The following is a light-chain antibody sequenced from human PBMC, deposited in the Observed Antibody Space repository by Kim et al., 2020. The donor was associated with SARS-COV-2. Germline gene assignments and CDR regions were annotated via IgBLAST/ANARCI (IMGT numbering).Light chain of an antibody. Sequence: SASVGDRHPLACRSRRSITTWVPWYQQRPGKAPKLLIYEASSLQSGVPSRFSGSGSETGFTLTISSLQPDDFATYYCQQYDTSWTFGQGTKVDIK. J-gene: IGKJ1*01. CDR3: QQYDTSWT. CDR1: RSITTW. V-gene: IGKV1-5*03. CDR2: EAS.